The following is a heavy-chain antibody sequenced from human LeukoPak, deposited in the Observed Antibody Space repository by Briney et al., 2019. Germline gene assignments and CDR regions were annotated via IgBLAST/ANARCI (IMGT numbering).Heavy chain of an antibody. CDR2: IYYSGST. D-gene: IGHD6-13*01. CDR3: ARGTAAAATNYFDY. CDR1: GGSISSGGYY. J-gene: IGHJ4*02. V-gene: IGHV4-31*03. Sequence: PSETLSLTCTVSGGSISSGGYYWSWIRQHPGKGLEWIGYIYYSGSTYYNPSLKSRVTISVDTSKNQFSLKLSSVTAADTAVYYCARGTAAAATNYFDYWGQGTLVIVSS.